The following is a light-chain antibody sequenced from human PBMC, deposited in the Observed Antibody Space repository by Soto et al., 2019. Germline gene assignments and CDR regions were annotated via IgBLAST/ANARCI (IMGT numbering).Light chain of an antibody. V-gene: IGLV2-14*01. CDR3: SSYTSSSTLV. CDR1: SSDVGAYNY. Sequence: QAALTQPASVSGYPGQSITISCTGTSSDVGAYNYVSWYQQHPGKAPKLMIYDVGNRPSGVSNRFSGSKSGNTASLTISGLQAEDEADYYCSSYTSSSTLVFGTGTKVTVL. J-gene: IGLJ1*01. CDR2: DVG.